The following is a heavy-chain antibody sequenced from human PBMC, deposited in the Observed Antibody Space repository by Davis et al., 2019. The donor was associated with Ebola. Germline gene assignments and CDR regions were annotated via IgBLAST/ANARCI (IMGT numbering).Heavy chain of an antibody. J-gene: IGHJ6*02. CDR1: GFAFTNYV. CDR3: ARAHYYGSGSYYPRYYYGMDV. V-gene: IGHV3-23*01. CDR2: ISGSGGST. D-gene: IGHD3-10*01. Sequence: PGGSLRLSCAASGFAFTNYVMSWVRQAPGEGLEWVSSISGSGGSTYYADSVKGRFTISRDNSKNTLYLQMNSLRAEDTAVYYCARAHYYGSGSYYPRYYYGMDVWGQGTTVTVSS.